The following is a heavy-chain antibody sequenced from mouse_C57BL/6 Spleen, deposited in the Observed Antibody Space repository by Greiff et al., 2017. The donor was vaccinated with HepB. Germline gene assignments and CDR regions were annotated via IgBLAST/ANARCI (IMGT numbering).Heavy chain of an antibody. Sequence: LQQSGGGLVQPGGSMKLSCAASGFTFSDAWMDWVRQSPEKGLEWVAEIRNKANNHATYYAESVKGRFTISRDDSKSSVYLQMNSLRAEDTGIYYCTKGGTGTFYYAMDYWGQGTSVTVSS. V-gene: IGHV6-6*01. CDR2: IRNKANNHAT. CDR1: GFTFSDAW. D-gene: IGHD4-1*01. J-gene: IGHJ4*01. CDR3: TKGGTGTFYYAMDY.